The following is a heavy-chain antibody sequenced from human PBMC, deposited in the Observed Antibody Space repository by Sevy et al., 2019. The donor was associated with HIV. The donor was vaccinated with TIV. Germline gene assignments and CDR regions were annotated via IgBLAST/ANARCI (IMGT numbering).Heavy chain of an antibody. D-gene: IGHD6-19*01. CDR2: ISAYTGST. Sequence: ASVKVSCEASGYTSTSYGISWVRQAPGQGLEWMGWISAYTGSTHYAQKLQGRVIMTTDTSTSTAYLELRSLRSDDTAVYYCARDSESSAWDAFDIWGQGTMVTVSS. CDR3: ARDSESSAWDAFDI. CDR1: GYTSTSYG. V-gene: IGHV1-18*01. J-gene: IGHJ3*02.